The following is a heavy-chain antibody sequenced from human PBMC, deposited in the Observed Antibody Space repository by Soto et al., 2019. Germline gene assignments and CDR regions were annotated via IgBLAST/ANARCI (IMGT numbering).Heavy chain of an antibody. V-gene: IGHV1-18*01. CDR1: GYAFTRYR. CDR3: ARIVAVAGMGYGWFDP. Sequence: ASVTVSCQASGYAFTRYRISWVRQAPGQGLEWMGWISAYNGNTNYAQKLQGRVTMTTDTSTSTAYMELRSLRSDDTAVYYCARIVAVAGMGYGWFDPWGQGTLVTVSS. J-gene: IGHJ5*02. CDR2: ISAYNGNT. D-gene: IGHD6-19*01.